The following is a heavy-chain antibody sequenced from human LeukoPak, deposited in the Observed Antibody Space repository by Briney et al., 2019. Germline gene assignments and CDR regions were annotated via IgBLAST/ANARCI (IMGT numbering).Heavy chain of an antibody. Sequence: GGSLRLSCAASGFTFSSYWMHWVRQAPGKGLVWVSRINSDGSSTSYADSVKGRFTISRDNAKNTLYLQMNSLRAEDTAVYYCARDHDSSGYYSNTFDYWGQGILVTVST. CDR3: ARDHDSSGYYSNTFDY. V-gene: IGHV3-74*01. CDR1: GFTFSSYW. D-gene: IGHD3-22*01. J-gene: IGHJ4*02. CDR2: INSDGSST.